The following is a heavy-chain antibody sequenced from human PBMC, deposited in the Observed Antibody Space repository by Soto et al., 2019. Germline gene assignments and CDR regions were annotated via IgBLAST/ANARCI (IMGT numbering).Heavy chain of an antibody. D-gene: IGHD2-8*01. Sequence: SETLSLTGSVSGSAISSYYWRWIRQPPGKGLEWIGYIYYSGSTNYNPSLKSRVTISVDTSKNQFSLKLSSVTAADTAVYYCARDLGYCTNGVCQMWGHYYYGMDVWGQGTTVTVSS. V-gene: IGHV4-59*01. CDR2: IYYSGST. CDR3: ARDLGYCTNGVCQMWGHYYYGMDV. CDR1: GSAISSYY. J-gene: IGHJ6*02.